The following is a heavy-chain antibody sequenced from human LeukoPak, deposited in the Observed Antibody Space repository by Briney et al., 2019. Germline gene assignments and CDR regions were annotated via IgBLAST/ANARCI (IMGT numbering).Heavy chain of an antibody. V-gene: IGHV3-48*03. Sequence: PGGSLRLSCAASGFTFSTYEMNWVRQAPGKGLEWVSYISSSGSTIYYADSVKGRFTISRHNAKNSLYLQMNSLRAEDMALYYCAKDMRRLAAAGTSFDIWGQGTMVTVSS. J-gene: IGHJ3*02. D-gene: IGHD6-13*01. CDR1: GFTFSTYE. CDR3: AKDMRRLAAAGTSFDI. CDR2: ISSSGSTI.